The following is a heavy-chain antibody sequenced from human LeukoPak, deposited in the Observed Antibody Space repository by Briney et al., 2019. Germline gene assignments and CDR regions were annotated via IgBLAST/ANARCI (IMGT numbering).Heavy chain of an antibody. CDR2: ISSSSSYI. CDR3: ARDQGSLRFLEWLSQGPRLGGGIDAFDI. Sequence: NPGGSLRLSCAASGFTFSSYSMNWVRQAPGKGLEWVSSISSSSSYIYYADSVKGRFTISRDNAKNSLYLQMNSLRAEDTAVYYCARDQGSLRFLEWLSQGPRLGGGIDAFDIWGQGTMVTVSS. V-gene: IGHV3-21*01. J-gene: IGHJ3*02. D-gene: IGHD3-3*01. CDR1: GFTFSSYS.